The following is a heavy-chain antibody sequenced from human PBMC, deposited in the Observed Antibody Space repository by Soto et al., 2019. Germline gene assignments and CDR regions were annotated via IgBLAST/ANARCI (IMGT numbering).Heavy chain of an antibody. CDR3: ATYPEGYSSSWYRSFDY. D-gene: IGHD6-13*01. V-gene: IGHV1-24*01. CDR2: FDPEDGET. CDR1: GYTLPELS. J-gene: IGHJ4*02. Sequence: ASVKVSCKVSGYTLPELSMHWVRQAPGKGLEWMGGFDPEDGETIYAQKFQGRVTMTEDTSTDTAYMELSSLRSEDTAVYYCATYPEGYSSSWYRSFDYWGQGTLVTVSS.